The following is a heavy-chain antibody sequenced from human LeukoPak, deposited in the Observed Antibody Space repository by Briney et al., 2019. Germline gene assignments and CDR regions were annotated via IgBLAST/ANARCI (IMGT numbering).Heavy chain of an antibody. J-gene: IGHJ6*03. V-gene: IGHV3-23*01. D-gene: IGHD3-16*01. CDR1: AFTFSNYA. CDR2: ISGSGVST. Sequence: PGGSLRLSCAASAFTFSNYAMSWVRQAPGKGLEWASTISGSGVSTYYADSVKGRFTISRDNSKNTLYLQMNSLRADDTAVYYCAKGDPLYYMDVWNKGTTVTVSS. CDR3: AKGDPLYYMDV.